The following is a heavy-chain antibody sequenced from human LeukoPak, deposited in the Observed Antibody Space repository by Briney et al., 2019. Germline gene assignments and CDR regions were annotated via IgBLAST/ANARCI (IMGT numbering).Heavy chain of an antibody. CDR3: ARAGSIVGETDY. V-gene: IGHV1-69*13. Sequence: ASVKVSCKASGGTFSSYAISWVRQAPGQGLEWMGGIIPIFGTANYAQKFQGRVTITAYESTSTAYMELSSLRSEDTAVYYCARAGSIVGETDYWGQGTLVTVSS. J-gene: IGHJ4*02. CDR2: IIPIFGTA. D-gene: IGHD1-26*01. CDR1: GGTFSSYA.